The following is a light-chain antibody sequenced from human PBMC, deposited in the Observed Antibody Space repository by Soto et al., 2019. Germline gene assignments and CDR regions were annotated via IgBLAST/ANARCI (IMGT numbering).Light chain of an antibody. CDR2: LAA. J-gene: IGKJ4*01. CDR3: QPLNSYLLT. Sequence: FLSASVGDRVTITCRASEGISSYLAWYQQKPGKGPKLLVYLAATLQSGVPSRFSGSGSGKEFTLTISFLLHEDFATCYCQPLNSYLLTCGGETRV. V-gene: IGKV1-9*01. CDR1: EGISSY.